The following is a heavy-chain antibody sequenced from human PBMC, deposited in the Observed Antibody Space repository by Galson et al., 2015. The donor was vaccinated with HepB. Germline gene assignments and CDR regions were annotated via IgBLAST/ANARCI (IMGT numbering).Heavy chain of an antibody. Sequence: SLRLSCAXSGFTFSSYWMSWVRQAPGKGLEXVANIKQDGSEKYYVDSVKGRFTISRDDAKNSLYLQMNSLRAEDTAVYYCARDLSPPVDIVVIPAAITAFXIWXQGXXXXVSS. CDR1: GFTFSSYW. CDR2: IKQDGSEK. D-gene: IGHD2-2*02. J-gene: IGHJ3*02. V-gene: IGHV3-7*01. CDR3: ARDLSPPVDIVVIPAAITAFXI.